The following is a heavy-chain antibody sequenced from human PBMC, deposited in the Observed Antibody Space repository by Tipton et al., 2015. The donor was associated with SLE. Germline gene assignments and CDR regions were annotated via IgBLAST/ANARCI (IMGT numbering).Heavy chain of an antibody. CDR2: IRHNGDT. D-gene: IGHD1-26*01. CDR3: ARGSGTSDYYYGMDV. J-gene: IGHJ6*02. Sequence: SLRLSCAASGFTFSSYDMHWVRQPTGKGLEWVSSIRHNGDTYYSDSVKGRFTVSRENARNSFYLQMNSLRVGDTAVYYCARGSGTSDYYYGMDVWGQGTTVIVSS. V-gene: IGHV3-13*01. CDR1: GFTFSSYD.